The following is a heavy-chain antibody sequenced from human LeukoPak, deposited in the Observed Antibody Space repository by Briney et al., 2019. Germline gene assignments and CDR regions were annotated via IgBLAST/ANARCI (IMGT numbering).Heavy chain of an antibody. CDR1: GYTFTNYY. J-gene: IGHJ4*02. V-gene: IGHV5-51*01. CDR3: ARRYCSSTSCNPYFFDY. Sequence: GESLKISFKGSGYTFTNYYIGLVRQTPGKGLEWMVIISPGDSDARYSPSCQGQVTISADKSISTAYLRWSSLKASDPAMYYCARRYCSSTSCNPYFFDYWGQGTLVTVSS. D-gene: IGHD2-2*01. CDR2: ISPGDSDA.